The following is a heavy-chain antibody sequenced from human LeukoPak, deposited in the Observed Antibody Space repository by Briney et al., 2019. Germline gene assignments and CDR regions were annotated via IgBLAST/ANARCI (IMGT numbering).Heavy chain of an antibody. J-gene: IGHJ5*02. CDR3: AREGWGITMVRGVITDGFDP. CDR2: IYTSGST. CDR1: GGSISSGSYY. D-gene: IGHD3-10*01. Sequence: SETLSLTCTVSGGSISSGSYYWSWIRQPAGKGLEWIGRIYTSGSTNYNPSLKSRFTISVDMSKNQFSLKLSSVTAADTAVYYCAREGWGITMVRGVITDGFDPWGQGTLVTVSS. V-gene: IGHV4-61*02.